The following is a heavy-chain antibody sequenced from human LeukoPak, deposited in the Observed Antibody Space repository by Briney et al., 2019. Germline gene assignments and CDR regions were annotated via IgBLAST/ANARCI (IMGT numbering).Heavy chain of an antibody. D-gene: IGHD3-22*01. CDR3: AKRTPYSSGSYYFDY. CDR1: GFTFDSYA. Sequence: GGSLRLSCAASGFTFDSYAMNWVRQAPGKGLEWVSAISGSGGTTNYADSVKGRLTISRDNSQNTLYLQMNSLRAEDTAVYYCAKRTPYSSGSYYFDYWGQGTLVTVSS. CDR2: ISGSGGTT. J-gene: IGHJ4*02. V-gene: IGHV3-23*01.